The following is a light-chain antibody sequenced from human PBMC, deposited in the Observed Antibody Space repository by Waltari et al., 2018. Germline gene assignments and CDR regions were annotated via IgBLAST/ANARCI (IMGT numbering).Light chain of an antibody. CDR3: QVWHADIDPGV. J-gene: IGLJ1*01. Sequence: SYVLTQPPSVSVAPGETASITCGGDNIGSYSVHLYQKKPGQAPLLVIFYDSDRPSGIPARFSGSNSGNTATLTITSVEAGDEARYYCQVWHADIDPGVFGTGTEVTVL. V-gene: IGLV3-21*04. CDR2: YDS. CDR1: NIGSYS.